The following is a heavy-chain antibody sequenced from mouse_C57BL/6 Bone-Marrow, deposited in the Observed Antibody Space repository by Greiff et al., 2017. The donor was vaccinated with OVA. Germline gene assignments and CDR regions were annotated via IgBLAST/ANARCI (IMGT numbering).Heavy chain of an antibody. CDR3: ASLYDYVPFAY. CDR2: INPYNGGT. D-gene: IGHD2-4*01. V-gene: IGHV1-19*01. Sequence: SGPVLVKPGASVKMSCKASGYTFTDYYMNWVKQSHGKSLEWIGVINPYNGGTSYNQKFKGKATLTVDKSSSTAYMELNSLTSEDSAVYYCASLYDYVPFAYWGQGTLVTVSA. J-gene: IGHJ3*01. CDR1: GYTFTDYY.